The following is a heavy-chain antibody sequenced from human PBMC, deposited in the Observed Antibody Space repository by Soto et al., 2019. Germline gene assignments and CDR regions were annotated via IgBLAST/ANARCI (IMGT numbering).Heavy chain of an antibody. Sequence: SVKVSCKASGGTFSSYAISWVRQAPGQGLEWMGGIIPIFGTANYAQKFQGRVTITADESTSTAYMELSSLRSEDTAVYYCAREEAYSSMDDAFDIWGQETMVTVSS. CDR2: IIPIFGTA. J-gene: IGHJ3*02. CDR3: AREEAYSSMDDAFDI. V-gene: IGHV1-69*13. CDR1: GGTFSSYA. D-gene: IGHD6-13*01.